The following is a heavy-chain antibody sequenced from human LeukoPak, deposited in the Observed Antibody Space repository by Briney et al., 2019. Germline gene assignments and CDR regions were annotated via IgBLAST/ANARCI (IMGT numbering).Heavy chain of an antibody. V-gene: IGHV4-59*08. CDR1: GDSINGHY. CDR3: ARRDTGWNYCDY. D-gene: IGHD6-19*01. CDR2: IHYKGGT. Sequence: SETLSLTCTISGDSINGHYWSWIRQPPGKRLEWIGDIHYKGGTNYNLSLKSRVTISVDTSENHLSLNLTSVLAADTAIYYCARRDTGWNYCDYWGQGILVTVSS. J-gene: IGHJ4*02.